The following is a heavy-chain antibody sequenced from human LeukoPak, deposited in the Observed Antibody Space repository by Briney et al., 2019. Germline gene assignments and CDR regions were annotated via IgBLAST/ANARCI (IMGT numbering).Heavy chain of an antibody. CDR2: IYYTGST. D-gene: IGHD3-10*01. V-gene: IGHV4-61*01. Sequence: PSETLSLTCTVSGGSISSSSYYWGWIRQPPGKGLEWIGYIYYTGSTNYNPSLKSRVTISVDTSKNQFSLKLSSVTAADTAVYYCARESGGDYGSPFDYWGQGTLVTVSS. CDR1: GGSISSSSYY. J-gene: IGHJ4*02. CDR3: ARESGGDYGSPFDY.